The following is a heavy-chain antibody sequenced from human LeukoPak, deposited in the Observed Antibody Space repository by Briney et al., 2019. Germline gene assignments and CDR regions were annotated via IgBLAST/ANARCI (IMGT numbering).Heavy chain of an antibody. Sequence: PGGSLRLSCAASGFTFSDYYMSWIRQAPGKGLEWLSYISSSGSTIYYADSVKGRFTISRDNAKNSLYLQINSLRAEDTAVYYCAKDLKVGATSFDYWGQGTLVTVSS. CDR1: GFTFSDYY. J-gene: IGHJ4*02. V-gene: IGHV3-11*01. D-gene: IGHD1-26*01. CDR2: ISSSGSTI. CDR3: AKDLKVGATSFDY.